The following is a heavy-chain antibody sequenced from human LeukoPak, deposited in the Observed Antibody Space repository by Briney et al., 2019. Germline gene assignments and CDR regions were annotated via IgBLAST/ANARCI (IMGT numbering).Heavy chain of an antibody. CDR1: GFTFTNYW. Sequence: PGGSLRLSCAASGFTFTNYWMHWVRQAPGKGLVWVSRIDIDGTGTYYADSVKGRFTISRDNAKKSLYLQLNSLRVEDTAVYYCARWGLGPSFDSWGQGTLVTVSS. CDR3: ARWGLGPSFDS. D-gene: IGHD1-26*01. CDR2: IDIDGTGT. V-gene: IGHV3-74*01. J-gene: IGHJ4*02.